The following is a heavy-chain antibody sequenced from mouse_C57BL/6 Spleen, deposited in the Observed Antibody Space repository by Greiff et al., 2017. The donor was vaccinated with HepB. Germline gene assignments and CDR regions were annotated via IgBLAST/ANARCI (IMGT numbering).Heavy chain of an antibody. D-gene: IGHD1-1*01. J-gene: IGHJ2*01. V-gene: IGHV1-63*01. CDR3: ASGGSYGSSLDY. Sequence: VQLQQSGAELVRPGTSVKMSCKASGYTFTNYWIGWAKQRPGHGLEWIGDIYPGGGYTNYNEKFKGKATLTADKSSSTAYMQFSSLTSEDSAIYYCASGGSYGSSLDYWGQGTTLTVSS. CDR2: IYPGGGYT. CDR1: GYTFTNYW.